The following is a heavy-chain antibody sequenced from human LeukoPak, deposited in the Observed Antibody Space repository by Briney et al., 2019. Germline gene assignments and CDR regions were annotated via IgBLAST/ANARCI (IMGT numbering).Heavy chain of an antibody. D-gene: IGHD6-13*01. CDR1: GYSISSGYY. CDR3: ASQARGSSKRFEY. V-gene: IGHV4-38-2*02. Sequence: SETLSLTCTVSGYSISSGYYWGWIRQPPGKGLEWIGSIYHGGSTYYNPSLKSRVTMSVDTSKNQFSLKLSSVTAADTAVYYCASQARGSSKRFEYWGQGTLVAVSA. CDR2: IYHGGST. J-gene: IGHJ4*02.